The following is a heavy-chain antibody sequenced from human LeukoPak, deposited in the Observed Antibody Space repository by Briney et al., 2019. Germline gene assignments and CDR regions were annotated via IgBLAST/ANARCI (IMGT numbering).Heavy chain of an antibody. CDR2: ISGSGGST. Sequence: PGGFLRLSCAASGFTFSSYAMSWVRQAPGKGLEWVSAISGSGGSTYYADSVKGRFTISRDNSKNTLYLQMNSLRAEDTAVYYCAKASSLSRMREYYFDYWGQGTLVTVSS. CDR3: AKASSLSRMREYYFDY. CDR1: GFTFSSYA. J-gene: IGHJ4*02. V-gene: IGHV3-23*01. D-gene: IGHD2-8*01.